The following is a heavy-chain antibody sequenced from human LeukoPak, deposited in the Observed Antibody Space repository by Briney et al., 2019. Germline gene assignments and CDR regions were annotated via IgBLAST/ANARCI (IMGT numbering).Heavy chain of an antibody. Sequence: GGSLRLSCAGSGFTFSNYSINWVRQAPGKGLEWVSYISSSSSTIYYADSVKGRFTISRDNAKNSLYLQMNSLRAEDTAVYYCARDPAFDYYYYMDVWGKGATVTVSS. D-gene: IGHD3-9*01. V-gene: IGHV3-48*01. CDR1: GFTFSNYS. CDR3: ARDPAFDYYYYMDV. J-gene: IGHJ6*03. CDR2: ISSSSSTI.